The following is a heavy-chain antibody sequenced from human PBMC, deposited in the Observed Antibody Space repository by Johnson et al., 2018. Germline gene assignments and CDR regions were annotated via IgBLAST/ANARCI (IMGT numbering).Heavy chain of an antibody. CDR2: ISYDGSNK. J-gene: IGHJ1*01. Sequence: QVQLVESGGGVVQPGRSLRLSCAASGFTFSSYGMHWVRQAPGKGLAWVAVISYDGSNKYYADSVKGRFAISRDNSKNTLYLQMNSLRAEDTAVYYCAKDVNSGSYDGNFQHWGQGTLVTVSS. CDR3: AKDVNSGSYDGNFQH. V-gene: IGHV3-30*18. CDR1: GFTFSSYG. D-gene: IGHD1-26*01.